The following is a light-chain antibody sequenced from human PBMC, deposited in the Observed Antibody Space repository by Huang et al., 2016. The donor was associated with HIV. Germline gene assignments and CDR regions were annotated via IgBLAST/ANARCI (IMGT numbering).Light chain of an antibody. Sequence: EIVMTQSLATLSVSPGKRGTLSCRASQSIGRNLAWYQQKPGQTPRLLISGASTRAADSPVRFSGSGSGTDFALNISSLQSEDFAVYYCQQYNNWPLTFGGGTKVEIK. CDR3: QQYNNWPLT. V-gene: IGKV3-15*01. J-gene: IGKJ4*01. CDR2: GAS. CDR1: QSIGRN.